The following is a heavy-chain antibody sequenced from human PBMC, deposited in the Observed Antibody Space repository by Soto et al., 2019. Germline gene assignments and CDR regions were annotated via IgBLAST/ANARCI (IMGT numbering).Heavy chain of an antibody. CDR3: AVHYGSGSYYYYGMDV. J-gene: IGHJ6*02. D-gene: IGHD3-10*01. Sequence: SVKVSCKASGFTFTSSAVQWVRQARGQRLEWIGWIVVGSGNTNYAQKFQERVTITRDMSTSTAYVELSSLRSEDTAVYYCAVHYGSGSYYYYGMDVWGQGTTVTVSS. CDR2: IVVGSGNT. CDR1: GFTFTSSA. V-gene: IGHV1-58*01.